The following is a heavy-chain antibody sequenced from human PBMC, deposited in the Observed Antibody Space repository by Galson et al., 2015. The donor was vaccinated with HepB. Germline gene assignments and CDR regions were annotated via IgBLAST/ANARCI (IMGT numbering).Heavy chain of an antibody. J-gene: IGHJ6*03. V-gene: IGHV3-30*18. D-gene: IGHD2-2*01. CDR3: AKGYCSSTSCLTYYYYYYMDV. CDR1: GFTFSSCG. Sequence: SLRLSCAASGFTFSSCGMHWVRPAPGKGLEWVAVISYDGSNKYYADSVKGRFTISRDNSKNTLYLQMNSLRAEDTAVYYCAKGYCSSTSCLTYYYYYYMDVWGKGTTVTVAS. CDR2: ISYDGSNK.